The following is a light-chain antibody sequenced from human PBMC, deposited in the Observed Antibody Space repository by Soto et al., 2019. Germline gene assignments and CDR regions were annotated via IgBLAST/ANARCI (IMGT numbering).Light chain of an antibody. Sequence: DIQMTQSPSSVSESVGDRVTITCRASQDITSWLTWYQQRPGKAPKLLIYAASSLQSGVPSRFSGSGSGTDFTLTISSLPPEDFATYFCQQADSFPWTFGQGTKVEIK. CDR2: AAS. CDR3: QQADSFPWT. J-gene: IGKJ1*01. V-gene: IGKV1-12*01. CDR1: QDITSW.